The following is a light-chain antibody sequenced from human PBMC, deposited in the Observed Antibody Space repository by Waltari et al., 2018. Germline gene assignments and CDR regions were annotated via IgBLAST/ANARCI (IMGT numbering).Light chain of an antibody. V-gene: IGLV3-19*01. Sequence: SSELTQDPAVSVALGQTVRITCQGDSLRSYYASWYQQKPGQAPELVIYGKNNRPSGIPDRFSGSSSGNTASLTITGAQAEDEADYYCNSRDSSGNHRWVFGGGTKLTVL. CDR3: NSRDSSGNHRWV. CDR2: GKN. J-gene: IGLJ3*02. CDR1: SLRSYY.